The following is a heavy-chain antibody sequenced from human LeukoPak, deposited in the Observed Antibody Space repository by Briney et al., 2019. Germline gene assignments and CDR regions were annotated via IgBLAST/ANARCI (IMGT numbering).Heavy chain of an antibody. CDR3: ARDPRCVVPAAMNFDY. CDR1: GYTFTSYG. Sequence: GASVKVSCKASGYTFTSYGISWVRQAPGQGLEWMGWISAYNGNTNYAQKLQGRVTMTTDTSTSTAYMELRSLRSDDTAVYYCARDPRCVVPAAMNFDYWGQGTLVTVSS. D-gene: IGHD2-2*01. J-gene: IGHJ4*02. CDR2: ISAYNGNT. V-gene: IGHV1-18*04.